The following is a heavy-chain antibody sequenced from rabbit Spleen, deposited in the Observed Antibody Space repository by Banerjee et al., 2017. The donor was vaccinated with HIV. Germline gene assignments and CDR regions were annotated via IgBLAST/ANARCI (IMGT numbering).Heavy chain of an antibody. CDR2: IYTGRSANT. CDR3: ARSYDGADYISNL. J-gene: IGHJ4*01. V-gene: IGHV1S45*01. CDR1: GIDFSNNYY. Sequence: QQQLEESGGGLVKPGGTLTLTCKASGIDFSNNYYMCWVRQAPGKGLEWIGCIYTGRSANTYYATWAKGRFTISKTSSTTVTLQMTSLTVADTATYFCARSYDGADYISNLWGPGTLVTVS. D-gene: IGHD4-2*01.